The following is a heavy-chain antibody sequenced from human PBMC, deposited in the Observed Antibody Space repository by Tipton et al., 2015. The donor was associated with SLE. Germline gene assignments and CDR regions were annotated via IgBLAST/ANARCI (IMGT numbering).Heavy chain of an antibody. CDR3: VRGSDEGFDY. Sequence: SLRLSCVGSGFTFSRYWMHWVRQGPGEGLLWVSRINSDGSRTTYADSVKGRLTISRDNAKNTLYLQMNSLRAEDTAVYYCVRGSDEGFDYWGQGTLVTVSS. D-gene: IGHD1-26*01. CDR2: INSDGSRT. J-gene: IGHJ4*02. CDR1: GFTFSRYW. V-gene: IGHV3-74*03.